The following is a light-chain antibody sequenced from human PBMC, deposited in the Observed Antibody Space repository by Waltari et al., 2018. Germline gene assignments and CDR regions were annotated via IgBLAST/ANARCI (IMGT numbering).Light chain of an antibody. J-gene: IGKJ3*01. CDR1: QTLNSRD. CDR2: GTS. Sequence: ENGVTQSPGTLSLSPGERATLSCRTSQTLNSRDSAWYQHKPGQAPRLLIYGTSDRASGVPERFSGSGSGTDFTLTITRLEPEDFAVYYCQRSGGSFGPGTKVDVK. CDR3: QRSGGS. V-gene: IGKV3-20*01.